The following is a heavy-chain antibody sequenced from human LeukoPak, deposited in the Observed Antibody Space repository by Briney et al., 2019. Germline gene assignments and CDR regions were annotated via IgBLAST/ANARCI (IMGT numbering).Heavy chain of an antibody. Sequence: SQTLSLTCAISGDSVSRTNIAWNWIRQSPSRGLEWLGRTYYRSKWYNDYAVSVQSRIIINPDTSKNQFSLQLNSVTPEDTAVYYCARGIGWPCFDYWGQGTLVTVSS. J-gene: IGHJ4*02. V-gene: IGHV6-1*01. CDR3: ARGIGWPCFDY. CDR1: GDSVSRTNIA. D-gene: IGHD5-24*01. CDR2: TYYRSKWYN.